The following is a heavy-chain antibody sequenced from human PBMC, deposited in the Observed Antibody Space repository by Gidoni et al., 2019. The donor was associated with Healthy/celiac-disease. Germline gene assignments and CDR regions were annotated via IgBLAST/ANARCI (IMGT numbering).Heavy chain of an antibody. CDR2: INSDGSST. CDR3: ARARGGSTVTTFS. J-gene: IGHJ5*02. Sequence: EVQLVESGGGLVQPGGCLRLSCAASGFPLSSYWMHWVREAPGKGLVWVSRINSDGSSTSYEDAVKGRFTISRDNAKNTLYLQMNRLRAEDKAVYYCARARGGSTVTTFSWGQGTLVTVSS. D-gene: IGHD4-17*01. CDR1: GFPLSSYW. V-gene: IGHV3-74*01.